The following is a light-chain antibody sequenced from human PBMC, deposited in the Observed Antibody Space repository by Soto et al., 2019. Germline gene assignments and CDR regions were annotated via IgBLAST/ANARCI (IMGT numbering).Light chain of an antibody. V-gene: IGKV3-20*01. Sequence: VLTQSPGTLSLSTGERATLSCRASQTVTNNYLAWYQQKPGQAPRLLIYDASSRATGIPDRFSGGGSGTDFTLTISRLEPEDFAVYYCQQFSSYPLTFGGRPKVDI. CDR2: DAS. J-gene: IGKJ4*01. CDR3: QQFSSYPLT. CDR1: QTVTNNY.